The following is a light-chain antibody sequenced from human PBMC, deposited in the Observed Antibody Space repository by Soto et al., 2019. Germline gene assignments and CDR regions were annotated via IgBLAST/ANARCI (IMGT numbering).Light chain of an antibody. CDR1: ETISAD. V-gene: IGKV3-15*01. CDR2: AAS. CDR3: QHSHNVPRT. Sequence: ISMTQSPPPRSVCPGGRVTLSCEASETISADLAWYHRRPGQANRLLVYAASTRSPGVPARFSGSRSGADLTLAIAKLEPEDFGLYYCQHSHNVPRTFGQGPETDTK. J-gene: IGKJ2*01.